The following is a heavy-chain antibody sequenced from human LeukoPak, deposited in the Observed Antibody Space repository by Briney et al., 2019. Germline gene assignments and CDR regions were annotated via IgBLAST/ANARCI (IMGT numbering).Heavy chain of an antibody. CDR3: AKDPRRLRFFDDAFDI. J-gene: IGHJ3*02. D-gene: IGHD3-9*01. Sequence: PGGSLRLSCAASGFTFSSYAMSWVRQAPGKGLEWVSAISGSGGSTYYADSVKGRFTISRDNSKNTLYLQMNSLRAEDTAVYYCAKDPRRLRFFDDAFDIWGQGTMVTVSS. CDR1: GFTFSSYA. V-gene: IGHV3-23*01. CDR2: ISGSGGST.